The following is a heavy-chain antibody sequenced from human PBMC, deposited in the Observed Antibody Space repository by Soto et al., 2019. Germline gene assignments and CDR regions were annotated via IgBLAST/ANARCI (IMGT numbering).Heavy chain of an antibody. V-gene: IGHV1-3*01. J-gene: IGHJ4*02. CDR1: GYTFTSYA. CDR2: INAGNGNT. D-gene: IGHD6-19*01. CDR3: ARDYGSGWYEDYFDY. Sequence: ASVKVSCKASGYTFTSYAMHWVRQAPGQRLEWMGWINAGNGNTKYSQKFQGRVTITRDTSASTAYMELSSLRSEDTAVYYCARDYGSGWYEDYFDYWGQGTLVTVS.